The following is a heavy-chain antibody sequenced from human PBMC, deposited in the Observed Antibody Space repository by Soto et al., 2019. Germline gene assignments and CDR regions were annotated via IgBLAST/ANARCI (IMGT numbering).Heavy chain of an antibody. CDR2: ISAYNGNT. D-gene: IGHD4-17*01. J-gene: IGHJ4*02. CDR1: GYTFTSYG. V-gene: IGHV1-18*01. Sequence: ASVKVSCKASGYTFTSYGISWVRQAPGQGLEWMGWISAYNGNTNYAQKLQGRVTMTTDTSTSTAYMELSSLRSEDTAVYYCAIYYLGVRYGDCDYWGQXTLVTVSS. CDR3: AIYYLGVRYGDCDY.